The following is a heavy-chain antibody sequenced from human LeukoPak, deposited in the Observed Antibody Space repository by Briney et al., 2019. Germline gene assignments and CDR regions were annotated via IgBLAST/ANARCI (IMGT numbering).Heavy chain of an antibody. CDR2: IKKDGSEK. CDR1: GFTFSSYW. J-gene: IGHJ4*02. CDR3: ARHLSGVSGYTYGRGIDY. Sequence: PGGSLRLSCAASGFTFSSYWMSWVRQAPGKGLEWVANIKKDGSEKYYVDSVKGRFTISRDNGKTSLYLQMNSLRAEDSAVYYCARHLSGVSGYTYGRGIDYWGQGTLVTVSS. D-gene: IGHD5-18*01. V-gene: IGHV3-7*01.